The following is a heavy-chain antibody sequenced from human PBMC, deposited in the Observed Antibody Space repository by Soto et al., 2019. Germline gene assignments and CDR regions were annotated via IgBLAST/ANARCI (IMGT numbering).Heavy chain of an antibody. J-gene: IGHJ5*02. CDR2: IYYSGST. CDR1: GGSISSGGYY. Sequence: SETLSLTCSVSGGSISSGGYYWSWIRQHPGKGLEWIGYIYYSGSTYYNPSLKSRVTISVDTSKNQFSLKLSSVTAADTAVYYCARGGYCSGGSCYLYWFDPWGQGTLVTVSS. CDR3: ARGGYCSGGSCYLYWFDP. D-gene: IGHD2-15*01. V-gene: IGHV4-31*03.